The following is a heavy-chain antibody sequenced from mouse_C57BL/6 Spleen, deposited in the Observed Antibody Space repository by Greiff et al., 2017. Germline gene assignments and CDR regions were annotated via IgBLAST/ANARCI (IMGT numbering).Heavy chain of an antibody. V-gene: IGHV6-3*01. CDR3: TRAYYSKAPFDY. Sequence: EVKVVESGGGLVQPGGSMKLSCVASGFTFSNYWMNWVRQSPEKGLEWVAQIRLKSDNYATHYAESVKGRFTISRDDSKSSVYLQMNNLRAEDTGIYYCTRAYYSKAPFDYWGQGTTLTVSS. D-gene: IGHD2-5*01. CDR2: IRLKSDNYAT. J-gene: IGHJ2*01. CDR1: GFTFSNYW.